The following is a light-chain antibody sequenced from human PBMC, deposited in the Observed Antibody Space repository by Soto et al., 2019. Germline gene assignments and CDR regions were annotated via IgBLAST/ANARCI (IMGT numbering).Light chain of an antibody. CDR1: QGIKTD. CDR3: QHYNSYSEA. Sequence: IQMPQSPSSLSASVGDRVTITCRASQGIKTDVAWYQQKPGKAPKLLIYKASTLKSGVPSRFSGSGSGTEFTLTISSLQPDDFATYYCQHYNSYSEAFGQGTKVDIK. V-gene: IGKV1-5*03. J-gene: IGKJ1*01. CDR2: KAS.